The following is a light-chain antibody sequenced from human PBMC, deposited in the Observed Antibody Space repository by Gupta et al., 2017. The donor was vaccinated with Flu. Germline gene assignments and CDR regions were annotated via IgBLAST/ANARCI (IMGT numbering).Light chain of an antibody. J-gene: IGLJ2*01. CDR1: SSNIGAGFD. CDR3: QYYDSSLSGSV. V-gene: IGLV1-40*01. CDR2: ANT. Sequence: QSVLTQPPSVSGAPGQRVTISCTGTSSNIGAGFDVHWYQQLPGTAPKPVIFANTNRPSGVPDRFAGSKADTSASRAITGLQADDEADYYCQYYDSSLSGSVFGGGTKLTVL.